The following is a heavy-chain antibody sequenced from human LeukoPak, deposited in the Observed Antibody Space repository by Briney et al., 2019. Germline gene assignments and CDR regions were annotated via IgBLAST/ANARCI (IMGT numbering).Heavy chain of an antibody. V-gene: IGHV3-30*04. D-gene: IGHD6-13*01. J-gene: IGHJ4*02. CDR2: ISYDGSNK. Sequence: PGGSLRLSCAASGFTFSSYAMHWVRQAPGKGLEWVAVISYDGSNKYYADSVKGRFTISRDNSKNTLYLQMNSLRAEDTAVYYCARDPGVLIAAGLYYFDYWGQGTLVTVSS. CDR1: GFTFSSYA. CDR3: ARDPGVLIAAGLYYFDY.